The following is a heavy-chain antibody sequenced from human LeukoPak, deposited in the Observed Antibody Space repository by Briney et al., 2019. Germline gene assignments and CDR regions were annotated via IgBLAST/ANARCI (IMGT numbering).Heavy chain of an antibody. J-gene: IGHJ5*02. CDR3: ARDGAMVVPDWFDP. D-gene: IGHD4-23*01. CDR2: IYYSGST. CDR1: GGSISSGGYY. V-gene: IGHV4-31*03. Sequence: PSETLSLTCTVSGGSISSGGYYWSWIRQHPGKGLEWIGYIYYSGSTYYNPSLKSRVTISVDTSKNQFSLKLSSVTAADTAVYYCARDGAMVVPDWFDPWGQGTLVTVSS.